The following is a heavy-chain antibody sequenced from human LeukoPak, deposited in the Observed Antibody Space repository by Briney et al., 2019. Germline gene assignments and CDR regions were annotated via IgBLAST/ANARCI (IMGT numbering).Heavy chain of an antibody. D-gene: IGHD3-10*01. CDR1: DFSFITYA. CDR3: ARDSSMLRGPLVIYYFDF. Sequence: PGGSLRLSCAASDFSFITYAMSWVRQAPGKGLEWVSTISGGGDATYYADSVKGRFTISRDNSKNTLYLQMNSLRVEDTAVYYCARDSSMLRGPLVIYYFDFGGQGPLVTVSS. J-gene: IGHJ4*02. CDR2: ISGGGDAT. V-gene: IGHV3-23*01.